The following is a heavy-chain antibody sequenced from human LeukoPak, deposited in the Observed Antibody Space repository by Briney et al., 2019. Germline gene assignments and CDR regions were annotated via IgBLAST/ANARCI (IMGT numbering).Heavy chain of an antibody. CDR1: GYTFTGYY. V-gene: IGHV1-2*02. D-gene: IGHD2-2*01. CDR3: ARDIVVVPAENDSFDT. J-gene: IGHJ3*02. CDR2: INPNSGGT. Sequence: ASVKVSCKASGYTFTGYYMHWVRQAPGQGLEWMGWINPNSGGTNYAQKFQGRVTMTRDTSISPAYMELSRLRSDDTAVYYCARDIVVVPAENDSFDTWGQGTMVTVSS.